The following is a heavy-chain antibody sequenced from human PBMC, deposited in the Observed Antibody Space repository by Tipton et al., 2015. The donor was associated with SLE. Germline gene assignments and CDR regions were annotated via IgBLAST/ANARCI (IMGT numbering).Heavy chain of an antibody. CDR3: AGYTSGWYNGPDY. V-gene: IGHV4-39*01. J-gene: IGHJ4*02. CDR1: GGSISSSSYY. CDR2: IYYSGST. D-gene: IGHD6-19*01. Sequence: LRLSCTVSGGSISSSSYYWGWIRQPPGKGLEWIGSIYYSGSTYYNPSLKSHVTIYVDTSKNQFSLKLSSVTAADTAVYYCAGYTSGWYNGPDYWGQGTLVTVSS.